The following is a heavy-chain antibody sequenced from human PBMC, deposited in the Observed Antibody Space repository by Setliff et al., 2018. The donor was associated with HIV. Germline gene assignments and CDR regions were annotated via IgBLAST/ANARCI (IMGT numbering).Heavy chain of an antibody. CDR1: GYTFTNYD. D-gene: IGHD3-9*01. J-gene: IGHJ4*02. CDR3: ASPRLDWSFSHFDY. V-gene: IGHV1-8*02. Sequence: ASVKVSCKASGYTFTNYDINWVRQATGQGLEWMGWMNPNSGHTGYAHKFQGRVTMTRDTSISTAYMELSSLTSDDTAVYYCASPRLDWSFSHFDYWGQGTPVTAPQ. CDR2: MNPNSGHT.